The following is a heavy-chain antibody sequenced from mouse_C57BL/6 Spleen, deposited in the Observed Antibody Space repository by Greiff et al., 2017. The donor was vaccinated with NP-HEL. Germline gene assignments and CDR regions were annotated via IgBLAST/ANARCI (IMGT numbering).Heavy chain of an antibody. CDR1: GYAFSSSW. J-gene: IGHJ4*01. CDR2: IYPGDGDT. Sequence: QVQLQQSGPELVKPGASVKISCKASGYAFSSSWMNWVKPRPGKGLEWIGRIYPGDGDTNYNGKFKGQATLTADKSSSTAYMQLSSLTSEDSAVYFCARSRDYDRAMDYWGQGTSVTVSS. D-gene: IGHD2-4*01. CDR3: ARSRDYDRAMDY. V-gene: IGHV1-82*01.